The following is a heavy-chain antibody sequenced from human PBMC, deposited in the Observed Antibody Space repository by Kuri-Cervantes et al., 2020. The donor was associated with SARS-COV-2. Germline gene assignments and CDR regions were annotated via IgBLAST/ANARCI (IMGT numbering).Heavy chain of an antibody. Sequence: TLSLTCIVSGVAIDSNSYYWVWIRQPPGEALEWLARIDWDDDKYYSTSLKTRLTISKDTSKNQVVLTMTNMDPVDTATYYCAHRPGFSSSGYFDYWGQGTLVTVSS. CDR2: IDWDDDK. CDR3: AHRPGFSSSGYFDY. CDR1: GVAIDSNSYY. J-gene: IGHJ4*02. V-gene: IGHV2-70*12. D-gene: IGHD6-6*01.